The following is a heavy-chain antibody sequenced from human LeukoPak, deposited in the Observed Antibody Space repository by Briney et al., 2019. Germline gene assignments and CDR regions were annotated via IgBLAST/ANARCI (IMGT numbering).Heavy chain of an antibody. CDR1: GFTFSQNC. V-gene: IGHV3-7*05. Sequence: PGGSLRLSCAASGFTFSQNCMTWVRQARGKGLEWVANMKQDGSQKMYVDSVKGRFTISRDNAKNSLYLQMNSLRPEDTAVYYCARIGYEDDRSAFRYFDYWGQGTLVTVSS. D-gene: IGHD6-13*01. J-gene: IGHJ4*02. CDR2: MKQDGSQK. CDR3: ARIGYEDDRSAFRYFDY.